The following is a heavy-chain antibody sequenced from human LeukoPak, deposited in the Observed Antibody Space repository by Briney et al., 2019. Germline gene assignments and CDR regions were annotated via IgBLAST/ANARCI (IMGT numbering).Heavy chain of an antibody. Sequence: SETLSLTCTVSGGSISSSSYYWGWIRQPPGKGLEWIGSIYYSGSTYYNPSLKSRVTISVDTSKNQFSLKLSSVTAADTAVYYCARVAGYCSSTSCYKDAFDIWGQGTMVTVSS. D-gene: IGHD2-2*02. V-gene: IGHV4-39*07. J-gene: IGHJ3*02. CDR2: IYYSGST. CDR3: ARVAGYCSSTSCYKDAFDI. CDR1: GGSISSSSYY.